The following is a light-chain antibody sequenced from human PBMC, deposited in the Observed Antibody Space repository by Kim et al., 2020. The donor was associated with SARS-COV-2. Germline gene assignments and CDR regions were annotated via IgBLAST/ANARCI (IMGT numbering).Light chain of an antibody. Sequence: GQSVTISCTGTSSDVGGQNFVSWYQHHPGNAPKLLIYEVNKRPSGVPDRFSGSKSGNTAYLTVSGLLVEDEADYYCNSYVGSGNWVFGGGTQLTVL. CDR2: EVN. CDR1: SSDVGGQNF. CDR3: NSYVGSGNWV. J-gene: IGLJ3*02. V-gene: IGLV2-8*01.